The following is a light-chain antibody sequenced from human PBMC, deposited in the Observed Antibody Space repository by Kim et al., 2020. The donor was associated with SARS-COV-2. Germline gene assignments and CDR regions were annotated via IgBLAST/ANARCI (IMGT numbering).Light chain of an antibody. J-gene: IGLJ3*02. CDR3: GTWDSSLSARV. Sequence: GQGVPISCSGNNTNIVNNYVSWYQQLPGTAPKLLIYDNNKRPSGIPDRFSGSKSGTSATLGITGLQTGDEADYYCGTWDSSLSARVFGGGTQLTVL. V-gene: IGLV1-51*01. CDR2: DNN. CDR1: NTNIVNNY.